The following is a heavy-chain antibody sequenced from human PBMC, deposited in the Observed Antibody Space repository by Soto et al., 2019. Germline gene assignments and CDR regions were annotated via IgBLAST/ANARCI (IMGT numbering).Heavy chain of an antibody. Sequence: SVKVSCKASGGTFSSYAISWVRQAPGQGLEWMGGIIPIFGTANYAQKFQGRVTITADESTSTAYMELSSLRSEDTAVYYCASTSITIFGVVRLYYYGREVWGKGNRIIVST. D-gene: IGHD3-3*01. CDR2: IIPIFGTA. V-gene: IGHV1-69*13. J-gene: IGHJ6*04. CDR3: ASTSITIFGVVRLYYYGREV. CDR1: GGTFSSYA.